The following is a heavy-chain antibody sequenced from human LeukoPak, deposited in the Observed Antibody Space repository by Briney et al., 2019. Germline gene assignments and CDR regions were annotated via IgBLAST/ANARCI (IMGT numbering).Heavy chain of an antibody. D-gene: IGHD5-12*01. CDR1: GGSISSSNW. J-gene: IGHJ4*02. Sequence: PSETLSLTCAVSGGSISSSNWWSWVRQSPGKGLEWIGEVYHSGTTNYNPSLKSRVTISVDKSKNQFSLKLSSVTAADTAVYYCAVKGAVSGSFDYWGQGTLVTVSS. CDR3: AVKGAVSGSFDY. CDR2: VYHSGTT. V-gene: IGHV4-4*02.